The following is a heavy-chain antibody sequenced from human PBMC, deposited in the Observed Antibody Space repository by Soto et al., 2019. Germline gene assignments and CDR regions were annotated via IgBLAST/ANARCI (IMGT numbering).Heavy chain of an antibody. CDR3: AAAVYDSSGYSL. CDR1: GFTFTSSA. D-gene: IGHD3-22*01. J-gene: IGHJ4*02. CDR2: IVVGSGNT. V-gene: IGHV1-58*02. Sequence: SVKVSCKASGFTFTSSAMQWVRQARGQRLEWIGWIVVGSGNTNYAQKFQERVTITRDMSTSTAYMELSSLRSEDTAVYYCAAAVYDSSGYSLWGQGTLVTVSS.